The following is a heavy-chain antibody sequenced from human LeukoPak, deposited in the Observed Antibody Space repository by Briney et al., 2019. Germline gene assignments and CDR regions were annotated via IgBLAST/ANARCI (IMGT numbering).Heavy chain of an antibody. Sequence: ASVKVSCKASGYTFTGYFMHWVRQAPGQGLEWMGWINPNSGGTNYAQKFQGRVTMTRDTSISTAYMEVSRLRADDTAVYYCARDERYDSSGYPFDYWGQGAPVTVSS. D-gene: IGHD3-22*01. CDR3: ARDERYDSSGYPFDY. CDR2: INPNSGGT. V-gene: IGHV1-2*02. CDR1: GYTFTGYF. J-gene: IGHJ4*02.